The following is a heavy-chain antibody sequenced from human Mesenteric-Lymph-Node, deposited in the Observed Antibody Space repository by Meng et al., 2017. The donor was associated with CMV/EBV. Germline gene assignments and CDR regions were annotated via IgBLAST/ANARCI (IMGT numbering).Heavy chain of an antibody. CDR3: AKDRGIQVGPLDY. Sequence: GESLKISCAASGFTFSSYGMHWVRQAPGKGLEWVAFIRYDGSNKYYADSVKGRFTISRDKSKNTPYLQMNSLRAEDTAVYYCAKDRGIQVGPLDYWGQGTLVTVSS. V-gene: IGHV3-30*02. D-gene: IGHD5-18*01. J-gene: IGHJ4*02. CDR2: IRYDGSNK. CDR1: GFTFSSYG.